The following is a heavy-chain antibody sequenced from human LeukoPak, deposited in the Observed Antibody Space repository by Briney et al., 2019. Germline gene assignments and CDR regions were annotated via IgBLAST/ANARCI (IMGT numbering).Heavy chain of an antibody. V-gene: IGHV1-46*01. Sequence: ASVKVSCKASGYTFTSYYMHWVRQAPGQGLEWMGIISPSGGSTSYAQKFQGRVTMTRDTSTSTVYMELSSLRSEDTAVYYCARDLADIVVVVAAPYYYYGMDVWGKGTTVTVSS. D-gene: IGHD2-15*01. J-gene: IGHJ6*04. CDR2: ISPSGGST. CDR3: ARDLADIVVVVAAPYYYYGMDV. CDR1: GYTFTSYY.